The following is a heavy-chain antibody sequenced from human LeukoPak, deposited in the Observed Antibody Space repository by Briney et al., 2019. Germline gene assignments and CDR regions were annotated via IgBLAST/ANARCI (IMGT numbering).Heavy chain of an antibody. CDR1: GFTFSSYA. V-gene: IGHV3-23*01. CDR2: ISGSGDAT. CDR3: ARDPPSYCSSTSCYEERFDY. Sequence: GGSLRLSCAASGFTFSSYAMSWVRQAPGKGLEWVSAISGSGDATYYADSVKGRFTISRDNSKNTLYLQMNSLRAEDTAVYYCARDPPSYCSSTSCYEERFDYWGQGTLVTVSS. J-gene: IGHJ4*02. D-gene: IGHD2-2*01.